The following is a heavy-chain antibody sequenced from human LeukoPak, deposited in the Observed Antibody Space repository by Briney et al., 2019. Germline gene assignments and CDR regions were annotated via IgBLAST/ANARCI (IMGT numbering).Heavy chain of an antibody. CDR2: IYSGGST. J-gene: IGHJ4*02. CDR1: GFTVSSNY. D-gene: IGHD6-13*01. Sequence: GGSLRLSCVASGFTVSSNYMSWVRQAPGKGLEWVSVIYSGGSTYYADSVKGRFTISRDNSKNTLYLQMNSLRAEDTAVYYCARDLGYSSSWYYYWGQGTLVTVSS. V-gene: IGHV3-66*02. CDR3: ARDLGYSSSWYYY.